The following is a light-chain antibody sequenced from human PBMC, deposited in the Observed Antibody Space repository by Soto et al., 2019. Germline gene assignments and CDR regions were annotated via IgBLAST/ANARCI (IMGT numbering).Light chain of an antibody. CDR3: QVWDNVDDHIYV. J-gene: IGLJ1*01. Sequence: SYELTXPPSVSVAPGQTATISCGENNIDSRTVHWYQQKPGQAPLLVVYDNSFRPSGIPNRFSGSNSGNTATLTISRVEAGDEADYYCQVWDNVDDHIYVFGTGTKVTVL. CDR2: DNS. CDR1: NIDSRT. V-gene: IGLV3-21*02.